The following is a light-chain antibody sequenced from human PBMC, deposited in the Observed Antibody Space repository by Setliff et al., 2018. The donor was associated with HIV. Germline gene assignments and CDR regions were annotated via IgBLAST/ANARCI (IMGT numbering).Light chain of an antibody. J-gene: IGLJ2*01. CDR3: NSYAGEDAHFG. V-gene: IGLV2-14*03. CDR2: DVR. Sequence: QSALAQPASVSGSLGQSINISCTGTSSDVGAHNLVSWYQQHPGEAPKLIIYDVRYRPSGVSNRFSGSKSGNTASLTIPSLHSEDEADYFCNSYAGEDAHFGFGGGTKSPS. CDR1: SSDVGAHNL.